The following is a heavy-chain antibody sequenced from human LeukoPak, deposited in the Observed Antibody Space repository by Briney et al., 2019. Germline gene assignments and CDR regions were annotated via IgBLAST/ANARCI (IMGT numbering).Heavy chain of an antibody. Sequence: SETLSLTCTVSGDSISSSNYYWGWIRQPPGKGLEWIGYIYHSGSTYYNPSLKSRVTISVDRSKNQFSLKLSSVTAADTAVYYCATGTADIVVVPAAANDAFDIWGQGTMVTVSS. D-gene: IGHD2-2*01. CDR1: GDSISSSNYY. V-gene: IGHV4-39*07. CDR3: ATGTADIVVVPAAANDAFDI. CDR2: IYHSGST. J-gene: IGHJ3*02.